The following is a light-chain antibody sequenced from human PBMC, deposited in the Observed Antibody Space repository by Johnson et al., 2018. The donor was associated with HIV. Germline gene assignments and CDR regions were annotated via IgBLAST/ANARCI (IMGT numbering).Light chain of an antibody. V-gene: IGLV1-51*01. CDR2: DNN. CDR3: GTWDSSLNAYV. CDR1: SSNIESDY. Sequence: QSVLTQPPSVSAAPGQKVDISCSGSSSNIESDYVSWYQQLPGTAPKLLIYDNNKRPSGIPDRFFGSKSGTSATLDITGLKPGDEGDYYCGTWDSSLNAYVFGTVTKVTVL. J-gene: IGLJ1*01.